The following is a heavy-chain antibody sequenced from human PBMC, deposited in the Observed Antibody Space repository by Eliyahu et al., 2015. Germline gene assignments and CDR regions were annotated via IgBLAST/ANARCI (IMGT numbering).Heavy chain of an antibody. CDR1: XFXXDDYA. Sequence: EVQLVESGGVVVQPGGSLRLXCXASXFXXDDYAXHWVRQAPGKGLEWVSLISWDGGSTYYADSVKGRFTISRDNSKNSLYLQMNSLRAEDTALYYCAKDITSYSNSVHYYYYGMDVWGQGTTVTVSS. CDR3: AKDITSYSNSVHYYYYGMDV. D-gene: IGHD4-11*01. CDR2: ISWDGGST. J-gene: IGHJ6*02. V-gene: IGHV3-43D*04.